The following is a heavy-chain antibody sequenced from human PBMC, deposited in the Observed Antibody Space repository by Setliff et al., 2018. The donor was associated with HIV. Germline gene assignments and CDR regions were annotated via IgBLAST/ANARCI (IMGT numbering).Heavy chain of an antibody. CDR3: AREGKTALVTKYFDY. Sequence: SETLSLTCSVSGGSITSGGYYWSWIRQHPGKGLEWIGYIYYSGSTYYNPSLKSRVTISLDTSKNQFSLKMNSVTAADTAVYYCAREGKTALVTKYFDYWGHGKLVTVSS. V-gene: IGHV4-31*03. CDR2: IYYSGST. CDR1: GGSITSGGYY. J-gene: IGHJ4*01. D-gene: IGHD5-18*01.